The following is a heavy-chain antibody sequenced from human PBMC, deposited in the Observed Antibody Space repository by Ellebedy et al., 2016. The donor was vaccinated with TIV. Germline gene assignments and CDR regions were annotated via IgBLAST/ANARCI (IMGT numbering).Heavy chain of an antibody. CDR3: ARDGAYGDYSPGYYGMDV. D-gene: IGHD3-22*01. CDR2: IGTIADT. Sequence: GGSLRLSCEASGFTFRIHDMHWFRQATGKRLEWVSGIGTIADTYYADSVKGRFTISRDNAKNSLYLQMNSLRVEDTAVYHCARDGAYGDYSPGYYGMDVWGQGTTVTVSS. CDR1: GFTFRIHD. V-gene: IGHV3-13*01. J-gene: IGHJ6*02.